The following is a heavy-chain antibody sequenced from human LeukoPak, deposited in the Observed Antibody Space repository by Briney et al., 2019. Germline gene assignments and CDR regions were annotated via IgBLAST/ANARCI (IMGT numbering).Heavy chain of an antibody. V-gene: IGHV3-74*01. CDR3: ATGGGWEPSSGMVTHIDV. CDR1: GFMFSGYW. CDR2: IDNDGNGI. Sequence: PTGGSLRLSCAASGFMFSGYWMHWVRQGPEKGLELVSRIDNDGNGIIYADSVKGRFTTSRDNAKNTLYLQMSSLRVEDTAVYYRATGGGWEPSSGMVTHIDVWGKGTTVTVSS. D-gene: IGHD1-26*01. J-gene: IGHJ6*03.